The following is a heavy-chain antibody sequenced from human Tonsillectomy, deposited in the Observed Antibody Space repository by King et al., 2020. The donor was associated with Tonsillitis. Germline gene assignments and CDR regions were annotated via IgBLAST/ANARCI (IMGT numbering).Heavy chain of an antibody. CDR3: ARGFYYRNYYDSSGYDY. D-gene: IGHD3-22*01. V-gene: IGHV4-30-4*01. CDR2: IFYSGST. J-gene: IGHJ4*02. CDR1: GGPITSGDFY. Sequence: QLQESGPGLVKPSQTLSLTCTVSGGPITSGDFYWSWIRQPPGKGLEWIGYIFYSGSTYYNPSLKSRVNISIYTSKNQFSLKLSCVTAADTAVYYCARGFYYRNYYDSSGYDYWGQGTLVTVSS.